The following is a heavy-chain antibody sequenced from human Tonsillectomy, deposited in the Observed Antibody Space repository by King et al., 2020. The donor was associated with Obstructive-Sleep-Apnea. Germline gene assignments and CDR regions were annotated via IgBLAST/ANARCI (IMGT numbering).Heavy chain of an antibody. CDR1: GGTFSSYA. Sequence: QLVQSGAEVKKPGSSVKVSCKASGGTFSSYAISWVRQAPGQGLEWMGRIIPILGIANYAQKFQGRVTITADKSTSTAYMELSSLRSEDTAVYYCARSGPGGPYSGSYYILFYFDYWGQGTLVTVSS. D-gene: IGHD1-26*01. CDR3: ARSGPGGPYSGSYYILFYFDY. J-gene: IGHJ4*02. CDR2: IIPILGIA. V-gene: IGHV1-69*04.